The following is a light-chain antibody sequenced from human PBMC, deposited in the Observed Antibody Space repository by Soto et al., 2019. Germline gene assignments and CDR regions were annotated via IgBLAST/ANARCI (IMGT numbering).Light chain of an antibody. CDR3: QHYNNWPPWT. Sequence: DIVMTQSPDSLTVSLGERATINCKSSHSLLSNSNNRHSTAWYQQKPGKAPKLLIYKASTLKSGVPSRFSGSGSGTEFTLTISTLQSEDFAIYYCQHYNNWPPWTFGQGTKVDIK. V-gene: IGKV4-1*01. CDR1: HSLLSNSNNRHS. CDR2: KAS. J-gene: IGKJ1*01.